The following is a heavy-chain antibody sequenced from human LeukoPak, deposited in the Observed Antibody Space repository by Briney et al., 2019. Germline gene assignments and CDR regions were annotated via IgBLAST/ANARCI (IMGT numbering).Heavy chain of an antibody. J-gene: IGHJ4*02. CDR1: GFSFNTHS. Sequence: PGGSLRLSCAASGFSFNTHSMTWVRLAPGKGLEWVAVIWYDGSYKYYADSVKGRFTISRDNSKNTLYLQMDSLRDEDTAVYYCAKGGTEGVVVPSWEYWGQGTLVTVSS. V-gene: IGHV3-33*06. D-gene: IGHD3-22*01. CDR2: IWYDGSYK. CDR3: AKGGTEGVVVPSWEY.